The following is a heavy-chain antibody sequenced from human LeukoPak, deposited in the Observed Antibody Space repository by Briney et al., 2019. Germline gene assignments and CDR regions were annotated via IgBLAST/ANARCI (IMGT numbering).Heavy chain of an antibody. Sequence: GSSVKVSCKASGGTFSSYAISWVRQAPGQGLEWMGGTIPIFGTANYAQKFQGRVTITADESTSTAYMELSSLRSEDTAVYYCARGCSSTSQEGFYYYYGMDVWGKGTTVTVSS. V-gene: IGHV1-69*01. CDR1: GGTFSSYA. D-gene: IGHD2-2*01. CDR2: TIPIFGTA. CDR3: ARGCSSTSQEGFYYYYGMDV. J-gene: IGHJ6*04.